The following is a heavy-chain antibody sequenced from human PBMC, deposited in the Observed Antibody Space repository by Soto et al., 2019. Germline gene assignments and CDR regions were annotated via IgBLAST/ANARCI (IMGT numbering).Heavy chain of an antibody. CDR1: GFTFSSYA. J-gene: IGHJ3*02. Sequence: VQLVESGGGVVQPGRSLRLSCAASGFTFSSYAMHWVRQAPGKGLEWVAVISYDGSNKYYADSVKGRFTISRDNSKNTLYLQMNSLRAEDTAVYYCARERTYYYDSSRGAFDIWGQGTMVTVSS. V-gene: IGHV3-30-3*01. CDR3: ARERTYYYDSSRGAFDI. D-gene: IGHD3-22*01. CDR2: ISYDGSNK.